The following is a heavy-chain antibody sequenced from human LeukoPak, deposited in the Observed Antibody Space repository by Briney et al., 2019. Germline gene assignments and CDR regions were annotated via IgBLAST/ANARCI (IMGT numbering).Heavy chain of an antibody. CDR3: ARVGYTSSSIDY. V-gene: IGHV3-7*01. CDR2: INQGGTVT. J-gene: IGHJ4*02. CDR1: GFTFTNYW. D-gene: IGHD6-6*01. Sequence: GGSLRLSCAASGFTFTNYWMSWVRQAPGKGLEWVANINQGGTVTYYVDSMEGRFTISRDNAQKSVFLQMNSLRVEDTAVYYCARVGYTSSSIDYWGQGTLVTVSS.